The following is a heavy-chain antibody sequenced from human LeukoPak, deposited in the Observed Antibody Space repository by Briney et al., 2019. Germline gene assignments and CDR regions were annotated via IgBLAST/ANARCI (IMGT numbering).Heavy chain of an antibody. CDR3: ARSSSGVVTAIPNWFDP. CDR2: IIPILGIA. Sequence: SVKVSCKASGGTFSSYAISWVRQAPGQGLEWMGRIIPILGIANYAQKFQGRVTITADKSTSTAYMELSSLRSEDTAVYYCARSSSGVVTAIPNWFDPWGLGTLVTVSS. CDR1: GGTFSSYA. J-gene: IGHJ5*02. D-gene: IGHD2-21*02. V-gene: IGHV1-69*04.